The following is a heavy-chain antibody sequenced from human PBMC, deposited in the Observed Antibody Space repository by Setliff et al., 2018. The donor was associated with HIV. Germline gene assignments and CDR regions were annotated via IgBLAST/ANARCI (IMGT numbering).Heavy chain of an antibody. D-gene: IGHD4-17*01. Sequence: TSETLSLTCTVSGGPITTSDYYWGWIRQPPGKGLEWIGAIYYSGSTYYNPSLESRITISMDTSKNQFSLKLRSVTAADTAMYYCARDAVRSKDWFDPWGPGILVTVSS. CDR3: ARDAVRSKDWFDP. V-gene: IGHV4-39*02. CDR2: IYYSGST. CDR1: GGPITTSDYY. J-gene: IGHJ5*02.